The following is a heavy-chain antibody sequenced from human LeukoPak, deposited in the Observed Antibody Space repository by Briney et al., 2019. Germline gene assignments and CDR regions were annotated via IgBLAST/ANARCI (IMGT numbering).Heavy chain of an antibody. CDR1: GGSISSSSYY. CDR3: AGERGEEYSSGWYKTNYFYN. D-gene: IGHD6-19*01. V-gene: IGHV4-39*07. CDR2: IYYSGST. Sequence: SETLSLTCTVSGGSISSSSYYWGWIRQPPGKGLEWIGSIYYSGSTYYNPSLKSRVAISADMSKNQISLKLTSVTGADTAVYYCAGERGEEYSSGWYKTNYFYNWGQGIRVTVSS. J-gene: IGHJ4*02.